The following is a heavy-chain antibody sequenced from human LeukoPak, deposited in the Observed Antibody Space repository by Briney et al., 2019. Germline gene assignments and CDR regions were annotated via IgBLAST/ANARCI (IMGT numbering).Heavy chain of an antibody. CDR2: PYYSGST. CDR1: GVSISSGDYY. J-gene: IGHJ5*02. Sequence: SETLSLTCAVSGVSISSGDYYWSWIRQPPGKGLEWIGYPYYSGSTYYNPSLKSRVTISVDTSKNQFSLKLSSVTAADTAVYYCARPYYYDSRIDPWGQGTRVTVSS. CDR3: ARPYYYDSRIDP. V-gene: IGHV4-30-4*01. D-gene: IGHD3-22*01.